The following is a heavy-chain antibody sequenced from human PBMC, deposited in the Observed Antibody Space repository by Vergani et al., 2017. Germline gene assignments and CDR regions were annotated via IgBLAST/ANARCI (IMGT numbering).Heavy chain of an antibody. J-gene: IGHJ4*02. CDR1: GFTFSSYS. D-gene: IGHD6-6*01. CDR2: ISSSSSYI. CDR3: ARVTGSSSSGYY. Sequence: EMQLVESGGGLVQPGGSLRLSCAASGFTFSSYSMNWVRQAPGKGLEWVSSISSSSSYIYYADSVKGRFTISRDNAKNSLYLQMNSLRVEDTAVYYCARVTGSSSSGYYWGQGTLVTVSS. V-gene: IGHV3-21*01.